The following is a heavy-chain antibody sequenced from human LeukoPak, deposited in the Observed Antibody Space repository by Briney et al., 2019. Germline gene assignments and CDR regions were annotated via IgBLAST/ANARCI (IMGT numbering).Heavy chain of an antibody. D-gene: IGHD2-8*01. J-gene: IGHJ3*02. CDR1: GFSFSDFA. Sequence: GGSLRLSCAASGFSFSDFAMSWVRQAPGKGLEWVSGITFSGLTTLYADSVKGRFTVSRDNSKNTLYLQMNSLRAGDTAVYYCAKEALTPGVGFDIWGQGTMVTVFS. CDR2: ITFSGLTT. CDR3: AKEALTPGVGFDI. V-gene: IGHV3-23*01.